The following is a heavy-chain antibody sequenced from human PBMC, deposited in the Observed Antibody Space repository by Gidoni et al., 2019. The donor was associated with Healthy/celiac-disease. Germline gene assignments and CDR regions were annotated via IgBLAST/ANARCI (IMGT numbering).Heavy chain of an antibody. D-gene: IGHD3-22*01. Sequence: QVQLQQWGAGLLKPSETLSLTCAVYGGSFSGYYWRWIRQPPGKGLEWIGEINHSGSTNYNPSLKSRVTISVDTSKNQFSLKLSSVTAADTAVYYCARGKVGYGRRIHDSSGSLDYWGQGTLVTVSS. CDR3: ARGKVGYGRRIHDSSGSLDY. V-gene: IGHV4-34*01. CDR1: GGSFSGYY. J-gene: IGHJ4*02. CDR2: INHSGST.